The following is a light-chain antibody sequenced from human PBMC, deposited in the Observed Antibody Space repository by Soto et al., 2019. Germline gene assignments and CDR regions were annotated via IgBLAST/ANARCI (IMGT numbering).Light chain of an antibody. V-gene: IGKV1-39*01. CDR1: QSISNH. Sequence: DILMTQSPSSLSASVGDRVIITCRASQSISNHLDWYQQKPVKAPKLLIFAASSLQSGVPARFSGSRSGPDFTLTISSLQPEDFATYYCQQSYSWSPTFGQGTKVDIK. J-gene: IGKJ1*01. CDR2: AAS. CDR3: QQSYSWSPT.